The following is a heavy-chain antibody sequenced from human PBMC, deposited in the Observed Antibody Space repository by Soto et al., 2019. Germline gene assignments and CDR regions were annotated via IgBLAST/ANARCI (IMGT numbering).Heavy chain of an antibody. Sequence: EVQLVESGGGLVQPGGSLRLSCAASGFTFSNYWMSWVRQAPGKGLEWVANIQPDGSEKYYADIVKGRFTFSRDNARNSLFLQMNSLRVEDSAVYYCAKVRVGNQTGLYDQWGQGTLDTVSS. D-gene: IGHD3-10*01. V-gene: IGHV3-7*01. J-gene: IGHJ4*02. CDR3: AKVRVGNQTGLYDQ. CDR2: IQPDGSEK. CDR1: GFTFSNYW.